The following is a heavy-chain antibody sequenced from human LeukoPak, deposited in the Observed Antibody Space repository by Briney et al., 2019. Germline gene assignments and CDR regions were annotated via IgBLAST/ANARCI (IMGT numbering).Heavy chain of an antibody. CDR1: GFTFSSYW. V-gene: IGHV3-7*01. J-gene: IGHJ4*02. Sequence: GGSLRLSCAASGFTFSSYWMSWVRQAPGKGLEWVANIKQDGSEKYYVDSVKGRFTISRDNAKNSLYLQMNSLRAEDTVVYYCARDQDNSDFDYWGQGTLVTVSS. CDR2: IKQDGSEK. D-gene: IGHD1-20*01. CDR3: ARDQDNSDFDY.